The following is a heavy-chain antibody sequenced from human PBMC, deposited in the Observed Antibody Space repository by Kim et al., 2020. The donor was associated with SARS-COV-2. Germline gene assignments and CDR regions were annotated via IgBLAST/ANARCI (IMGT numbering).Heavy chain of an antibody. V-gene: IGHV3-30*01. Sequence: VKGRFTISRDNSKNTLYLQMNSLRAEDTAVYYCARGTVLLLWFGESYFDYWGQGTLVTVSS. J-gene: IGHJ4*02. CDR3: ARGTVLLLWFGESYFDY. D-gene: IGHD3-10*01.